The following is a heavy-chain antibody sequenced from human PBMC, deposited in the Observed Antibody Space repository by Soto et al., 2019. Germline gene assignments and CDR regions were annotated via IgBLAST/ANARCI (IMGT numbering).Heavy chain of an antibody. Sequence: ASVALSCKASGGTFGIYASRWVRQAPGQGLEWMGGIIPIFGTANYAQKFQGRVTITADESTSTAYMELSSLRSEDTAVYYCARTRKLRFLEWAYFDYWGQGALVTVSS. D-gene: IGHD3-3*01. CDR2: IIPIFGTA. V-gene: IGHV1-69*13. J-gene: IGHJ4*02. CDR3: ARTRKLRFLEWAYFDY. CDR1: GGTFGIYA.